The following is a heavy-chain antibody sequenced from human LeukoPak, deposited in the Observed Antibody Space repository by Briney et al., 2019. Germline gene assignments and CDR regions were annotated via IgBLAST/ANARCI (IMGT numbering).Heavy chain of an antibody. CDR2: ISSSSSYI. Sequence: GGSLRLSCAASGFTFSSYSMNWVRQAPGKGLEWVSSISSSSSYIYYADSVKGRFTISRDNAKNSLYLQMNSLRAEDTAVYYCARDFLSGTGYYFGYWGQGTLVTVSS. V-gene: IGHV3-21*01. J-gene: IGHJ4*02. CDR1: GFTFSSYS. D-gene: IGHD1-1*01. CDR3: ARDFLSGTGYYFGY.